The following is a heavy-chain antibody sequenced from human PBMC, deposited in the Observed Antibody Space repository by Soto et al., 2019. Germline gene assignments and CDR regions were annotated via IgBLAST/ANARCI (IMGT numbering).Heavy chain of an antibody. CDR3: ARYETSGVTDGDRVPNDVFDI. Sequence: SETLSLTCAVYGGSFSGYYWSWIRQPPGKGLEWIGEINHSGSTNYNPSLKSRVTISVDTSKNQFSLKLSSVTAADTAVYYCARYETSGVTDGDRVPNDVFDIWGQGTMVTVSS. V-gene: IGHV4-34*01. D-gene: IGHD4-17*01. CDR1: GGSFSGYY. CDR2: INHSGST. J-gene: IGHJ3*02.